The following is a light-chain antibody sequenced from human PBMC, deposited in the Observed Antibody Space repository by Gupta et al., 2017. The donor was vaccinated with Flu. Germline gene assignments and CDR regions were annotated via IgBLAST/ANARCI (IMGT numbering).Light chain of an antibody. CDR2: QDS. CDR1: KLGDKY. Sequence: YDLTQPPSVSLSQGQTPTITCSGDKLGDKYACWYQQKPGQSPVLVIYQDSKRPSGIPERFSGSNSGNTATLTISGTQAMDEADYYCQAWDSSTGVFGGGTKLTVL. J-gene: IGLJ3*02. CDR3: QAWDSSTGV. V-gene: IGLV3-1*01.